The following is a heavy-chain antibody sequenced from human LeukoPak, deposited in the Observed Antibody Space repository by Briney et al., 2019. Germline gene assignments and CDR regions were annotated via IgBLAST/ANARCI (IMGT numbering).Heavy chain of an antibody. J-gene: IGHJ4*02. Sequence: GESLKISWKGSGYSFTSYWIGWVRQMPGKGLEWMGIIYPGDSDTRYSPSFQGQVTISADKSISTAYLQWSSLKASDTAMYYCASAVGYYDSSGYFLGYFDYWGQGTLVTVSS. V-gene: IGHV5-51*01. CDR1: GYSFTSYW. CDR2: IYPGDSDT. CDR3: ASAVGYYDSSGYFLGYFDY. D-gene: IGHD3-22*01.